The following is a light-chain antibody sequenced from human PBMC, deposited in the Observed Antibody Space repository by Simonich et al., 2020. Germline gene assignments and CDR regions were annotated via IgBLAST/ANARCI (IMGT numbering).Light chain of an antibody. V-gene: IGKV3-15*01. Sequence: EIVMTQSPATLSVSPGERATLSCRASQRVSSNLALYQQKPGQAPRLLIYGASTRATGSPARFSCSGSGTEFTLTISSRQSEDFAVYYCQQYNNWPRTFGQGTKVEIK. CDR3: QQYNNWPRT. J-gene: IGKJ1*01. CDR1: QRVSSN. CDR2: GAS.